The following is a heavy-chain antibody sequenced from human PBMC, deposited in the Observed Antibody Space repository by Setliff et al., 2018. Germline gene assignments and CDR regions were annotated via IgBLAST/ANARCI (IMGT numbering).Heavy chain of an antibody. Sequence: GGSLRLSCAASGFTCGDFAMTWVRQAPGKGLEWASGIGGRGISTYYADSVKGRFLISRDNSENTLYLQMNSLRAEDTAICLKGGWGATFHSWGQGTLVTGSS. D-gene: IGHD1-26*01. CDR3: GGWGATFHS. J-gene: IGHJ5*01. CDR2: IGGRGIST. V-gene: IGHV3-23*01. CDR1: GFTCGDFA.